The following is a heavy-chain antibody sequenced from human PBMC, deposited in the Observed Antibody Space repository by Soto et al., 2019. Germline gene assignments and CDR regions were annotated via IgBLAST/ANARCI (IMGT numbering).Heavy chain of an antibody. CDR3: ARDVLGYCSGGSCRHYWYFDL. J-gene: IGHJ2*01. Sequence: GASVKVSCKASGYTFTSYGISWVRQAPGQGLEWMGWISAYNGNTNYAQKLQGRVTMTTDTSTSTAYMELRSLRSDDTAVYYCARDVLGYCSGGSCRHYWYFDLWGRGTLVTVSS. CDR1: GYTFTSYG. CDR2: ISAYNGNT. V-gene: IGHV1-18*01. D-gene: IGHD2-15*01.